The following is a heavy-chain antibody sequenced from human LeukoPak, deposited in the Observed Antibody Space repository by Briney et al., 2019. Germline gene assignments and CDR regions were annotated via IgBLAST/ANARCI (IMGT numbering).Heavy chain of an antibody. Sequence: SVKVSCKASGGTFSSYAISWVRQAPGQGLEWMGGIIPIFGTANYAQKFQGRVTITADESTSTAYMELSSLRSEDTAVYYCARVQNNWNYGIDAFDIWGQGTMVTVSS. D-gene: IGHD1-7*01. CDR3: ARVQNNWNYGIDAFDI. V-gene: IGHV1-69*13. CDR1: GGTFSSYA. CDR2: IIPIFGTA. J-gene: IGHJ3*02.